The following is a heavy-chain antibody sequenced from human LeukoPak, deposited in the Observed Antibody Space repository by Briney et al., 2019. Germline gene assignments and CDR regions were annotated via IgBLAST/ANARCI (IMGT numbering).Heavy chain of an antibody. J-gene: IGHJ4*02. D-gene: IGHD3-10*01. CDR3: ARAQVLWFGKLSVPQSFDH. V-gene: IGHV4-34*01. Sequence: TSSETLSLTCAVSGDSFSHYYWTWIRQSPLKGLEWIGEINHSGRTYYNPSLKSRVTISVDTSKNQFSLMLTSMTAADAAVYYCARAQVLWFGKLSVPQSFDHWGQGTLVTVSS. CDR1: GDSFSHYY. CDR2: INHSGRT.